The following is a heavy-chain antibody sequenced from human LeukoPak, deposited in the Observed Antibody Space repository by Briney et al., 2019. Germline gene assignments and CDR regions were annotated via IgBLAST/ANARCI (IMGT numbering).Heavy chain of an antibody. Sequence: PSQTLSLTCTVSGGSISSGDYYWSWIRQPPGKGLEWIGYIYYSGSTYYNPSLKSRVTISVDTSKNQFSLKLSSVTAADTAVYYCARCMYAGDSHSFDYWGQGTLVTVSS. CDR3: ARCMYAGDSHSFDY. J-gene: IGHJ4*02. D-gene: IGHD7-27*01. CDR1: GGSISSGDYY. CDR2: IYYSGST. V-gene: IGHV4-30-4*08.